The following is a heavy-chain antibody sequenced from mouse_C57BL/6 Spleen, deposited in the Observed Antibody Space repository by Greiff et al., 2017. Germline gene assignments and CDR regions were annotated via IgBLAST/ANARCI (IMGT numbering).Heavy chain of an antibody. J-gene: IGHJ2*01. CDR1: GYTFTSYW. D-gene: IGHD1-1*01. CDR2: IHPNSGST. CDR3: ARYGSSYYFDY. V-gene: IGHV1-64*01. Sequence: QVQLQQPGAELVKPGASVKLSCKASGYTFTSYWMHWVKQRPGQGLEWIGMIHPNSGSTNYNEKFNSKATLTVDKSSSTAYMQLSSLTSEDSAVYYCARYGSSYYFDYWGQGTTLTVSS.